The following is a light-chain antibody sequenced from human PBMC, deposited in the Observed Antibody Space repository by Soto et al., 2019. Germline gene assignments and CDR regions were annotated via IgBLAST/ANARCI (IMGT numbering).Light chain of an antibody. Sequence: EIVLTQSPGTLSLSPGERATLSCRASQSISSSYLAWYQQKPGQAPRLLVYGASSRATGMPARFSGSGSGTDFTLTISRLEPEDVAVYYCQQYGSSRFTFGPGTKVDIK. CDR2: GAS. J-gene: IGKJ3*01. CDR1: QSISSSY. V-gene: IGKV3-20*01. CDR3: QQYGSSRFT.